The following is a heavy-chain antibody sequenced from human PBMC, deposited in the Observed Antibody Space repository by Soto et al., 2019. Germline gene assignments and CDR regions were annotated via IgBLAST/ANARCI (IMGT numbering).Heavy chain of an antibody. CDR3: ARSIRGPRTLIGRDV. CDR1: GFTFSSYAM. J-gene: IGHJ6*02. CDR2: IERDDDDK. D-gene: IGHD1-20*01. Sequence: LRLSCAASGFTFSSYAMSWIRQPPGRALEWLALIERDDDDKYYSTSLKTRLTISKDTRKNQVVLTMANMDPADTANYSCARSIRGPRTLIGRDVWGHGATGTAS. V-gene: IGHV2-70*13.